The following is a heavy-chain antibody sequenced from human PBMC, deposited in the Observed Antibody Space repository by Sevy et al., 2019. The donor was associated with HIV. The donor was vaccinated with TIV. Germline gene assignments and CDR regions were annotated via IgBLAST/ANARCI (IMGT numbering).Heavy chain of an antibody. V-gene: IGHV1-69*13. CDR1: GGTFSSYA. D-gene: IGHD2-2*01. Sequence: ASVKVSCKASGGTFSSYAISWVRQAPGQGLEWMGGIIPIFGTANYAQKFQGRVTITADESTSTAYMELSSLRSEDTAVYYCARERGDCSSTSCYAYYYYYGMDVWGQGTTVTVSS. J-gene: IGHJ6*02. CDR3: ARERGDCSSTSCYAYYYYYGMDV. CDR2: IIPIFGTA.